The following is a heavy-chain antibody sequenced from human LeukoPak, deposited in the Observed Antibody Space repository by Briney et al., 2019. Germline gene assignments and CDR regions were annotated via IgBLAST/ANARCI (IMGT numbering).Heavy chain of an antibody. V-gene: IGHV3-33*06. CDR1: GFTFSSYG. J-gene: IGHJ3*02. CDR2: IWYDGSNK. Sequence: PGRSLRLSYAASGFTFSSYGMHWVRQAPGKGLEWVAVIWYDGSNKYYADSVKGRFTISRDNSKNTLYLQMNSLRAEDTAVYYCAKSITGTTPGDAFDIWGQGTMVTVSS. CDR3: AKSITGTTPGDAFDI. D-gene: IGHD1-7*01.